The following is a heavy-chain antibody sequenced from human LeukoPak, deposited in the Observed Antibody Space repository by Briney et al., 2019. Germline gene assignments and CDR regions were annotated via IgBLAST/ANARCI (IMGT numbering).Heavy chain of an antibody. J-gene: IGHJ4*02. D-gene: IGHD2-2*01. V-gene: IGHV4-61*02. CDR1: GGSISSGSYY. CDR2: IYTSGST. CDR3: ARGLYDCSSTSCHPRFDY. Sequence: SETLSLTCTVSGGSISSGSYYWSWIRQPAGKGLEWIGRIYTSGSTNYNPTLKSRVTISVDTSKNQFSLKLSSVTAADTAVYYCARGLYDCSSTSCHPRFDYWGQGTLVTVSS.